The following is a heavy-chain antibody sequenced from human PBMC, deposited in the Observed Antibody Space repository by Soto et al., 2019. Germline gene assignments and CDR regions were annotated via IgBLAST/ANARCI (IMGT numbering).Heavy chain of an antibody. V-gene: IGHV4-31*03. D-gene: IGHD7-27*01. J-gene: IGHJ6*02. CDR1: GGSISSGGYY. Sequence: KPSETLSLTCTVSGGSISSGGYYWSWIRQHPGKGLEWIGYIYYSGSTYYNPSLKSRVTISVDTSKNQFSLKLSSVTAADTAVYYCARSHPWVANYYYYGMDVWGQGTTVTVSS. CDR3: ARSHPWVANYYYYGMDV. CDR2: IYYSGST.